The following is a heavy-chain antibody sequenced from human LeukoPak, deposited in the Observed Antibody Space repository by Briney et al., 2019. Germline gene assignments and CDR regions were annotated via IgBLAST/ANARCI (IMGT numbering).Heavy chain of an antibody. D-gene: IGHD3-3*01. V-gene: IGHV3-49*04. CDR1: GFTFCDYA. J-gene: IGHJ4*02. CDR2: IRSKTYGGTT. Sequence: GGSLRLSCTAAGFTFCDYAMTWVRQAPGKGLEWVGFIRSKTYGGTTEYAASVKGRFTISRDDSKSIAYLQMNSLKTEDTAVYYCTRTFGVVNNFDYWGQGTLVTVSS. CDR3: TRTFGVVNNFDY.